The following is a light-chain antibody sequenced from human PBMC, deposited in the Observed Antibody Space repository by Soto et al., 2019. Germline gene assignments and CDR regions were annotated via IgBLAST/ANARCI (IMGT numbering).Light chain of an antibody. J-gene: IGKJ1*01. CDR1: QSVTSSF. CDR3: QQYVTSPWA. CDR2: GAS. Sequence: EIVLTQSPCTLSLSPRERATLSCMASQSVTSSFLAWYQQKPGQAPRLLIYGASNRAIGIPDRFSGSGSGTDFTLTISRLEPEDFAVYYCQQYVTSPWAVGQGTKVDIK. V-gene: IGKV3-20*01.